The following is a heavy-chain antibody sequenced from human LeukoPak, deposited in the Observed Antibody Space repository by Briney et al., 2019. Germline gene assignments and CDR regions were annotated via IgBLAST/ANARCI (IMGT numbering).Heavy chain of an antibody. CDR1: GYSISSGYY. Sequence: SETLSLTCTVSGYSISSGYYWGWIRPPPGKGLEWIGSIYHSGSTYYNPSLKSRVTISVDTSKNQFSLKLSSVTAADTAVYYCARKGGKLELHYYYMDVWGKGTTVTVSS. J-gene: IGHJ6*03. D-gene: IGHD1-7*01. CDR2: IYHSGST. V-gene: IGHV4-38-2*02. CDR3: ARKGGKLELHYYYMDV.